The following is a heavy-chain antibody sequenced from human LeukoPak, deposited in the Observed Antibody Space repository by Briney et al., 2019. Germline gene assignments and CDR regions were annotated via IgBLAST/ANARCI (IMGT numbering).Heavy chain of an antibody. V-gene: IGHV3-74*01. CDR2: INSDGSST. CDR3: ARGGQRTYSSSHLILFDY. Sequence: GGSLRLSCAASGFTFSNYWMHWVRQAPGKGLVWVSRINSDGSSTRYADSVKGRLTISRDNAKNTLYLQMNSLRAEDTAVYYCARGGQRTYSSSHLILFDYWGQGTLVTVSS. CDR1: GFTFSNYW. D-gene: IGHD6-13*01. J-gene: IGHJ4*02.